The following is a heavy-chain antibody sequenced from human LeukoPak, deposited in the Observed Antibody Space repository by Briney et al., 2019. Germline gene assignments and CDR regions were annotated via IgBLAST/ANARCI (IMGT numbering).Heavy chain of an antibody. CDR1: GYSFTNYW. D-gene: IGHD4-17*01. V-gene: IGHV5-51*01. J-gene: IGHJ4*02. CDR2: IHSADSNT. CDR3: AGARHGDYRWDY. Sequence: GESLQISCKDSGYSFTNYWIGWVRQMPGKGLEWMGIIHSADSNTKYSPSFQGQVTISADKSISTAYLQWSGLKASDTAMYYCAGARHGDYRWDYWGQGTLVTVSS.